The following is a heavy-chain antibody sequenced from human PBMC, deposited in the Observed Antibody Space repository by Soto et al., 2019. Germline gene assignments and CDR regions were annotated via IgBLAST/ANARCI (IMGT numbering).Heavy chain of an antibody. CDR3: ARAPRQQLAPFGP. CDR1: GGSFSGYY. D-gene: IGHD6-13*01. J-gene: IGHJ5*02. CDR2: INHSGST. Sequence: QVQLQQWGAGLLKPSETLSLTCAVYGGSFSGYYWSWIRQPPGKGLEWIGEINHSGSTNYNPSLKIRVTISVDTSKNQFSLKLSSVTAADTAVYYCARAPRQQLAPFGPWGQGTLVTVSS. V-gene: IGHV4-34*01.